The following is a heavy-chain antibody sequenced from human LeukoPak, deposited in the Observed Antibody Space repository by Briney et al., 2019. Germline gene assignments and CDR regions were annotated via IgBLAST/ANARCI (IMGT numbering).Heavy chain of an antibody. CDR2: ISGSGGST. V-gene: IGHV3-23*01. Sequence: QTGGSLRLSCAASGFTFSSYGMSWVRQAPGKGLEWVSAISGSGGSTYYADSVKGRFTISRDNSKNTLYLQMNSLRAEDTAVYYCAKSLNEGFGELLFTPFDYWGQGTLVTVSS. CDR3: AKSLNEGFGELLFTPFDY. D-gene: IGHD3-10*01. J-gene: IGHJ4*02. CDR1: GFTFSSYG.